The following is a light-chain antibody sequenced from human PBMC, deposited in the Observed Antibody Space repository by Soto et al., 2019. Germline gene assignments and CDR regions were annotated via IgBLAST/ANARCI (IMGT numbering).Light chain of an antibody. CDR1: SSNIGAGYD. CDR3: QSYDSSLSGSYV. Sequence: QSALTQPASLSGSPGQSITISCTWSSSNIGAGYDVHWYQQLPGTASKLLIYGNSNRPSGVPDRFSGSKSGTSASLAITGLQAEDEADYYCQSYDSSLSGSYVFGTGTRSPS. CDR2: GNS. J-gene: IGLJ1*01. V-gene: IGLV1-40*01.